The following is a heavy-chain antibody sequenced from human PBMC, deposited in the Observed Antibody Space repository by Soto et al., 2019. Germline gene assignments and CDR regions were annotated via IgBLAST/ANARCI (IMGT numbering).Heavy chain of an antibody. CDR3: ARALVGATDIDY. V-gene: IGHV3-11*03. Sequence: GGSLRLSCAASGFTFSDYYMSWVRQAPGKGLQWVAYISSSSSYTNYADSVKGRFTISRDNAKNSLYLQMNSLRAEDTAVYFCARALVGATDIDYWGQGTLVTVSS. D-gene: IGHD1-26*01. CDR2: ISSSSSYT. J-gene: IGHJ4*02. CDR1: GFTFSDYY.